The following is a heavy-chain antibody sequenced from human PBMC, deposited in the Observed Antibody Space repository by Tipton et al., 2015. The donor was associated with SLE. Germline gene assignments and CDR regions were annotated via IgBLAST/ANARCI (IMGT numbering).Heavy chain of an antibody. CDR2: IYYSGST. V-gene: IGHV4-59*11. J-gene: IGHJ4*02. Sequence: TLSLTCTVSGGSISSHYWSWIRQPPGKGLEWIGYIYYSGSTNYNPSLKSRVTISVDTSKNQFSLRLSSVTAADTAVYYCARDGTTVVIPGGCWGQGSLVTVSS. D-gene: IGHD4-23*01. CDR1: GGSISSHY. CDR3: ARDGTTVVIPGGC.